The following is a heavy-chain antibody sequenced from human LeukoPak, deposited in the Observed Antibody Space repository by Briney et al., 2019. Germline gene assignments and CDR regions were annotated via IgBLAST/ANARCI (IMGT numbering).Heavy chain of an antibody. CDR2: IREDGTEK. J-gene: IGHJ4*02. CDR1: RFTFTNYW. CDR3: ARHVGISF. D-gene: IGHD7-27*01. V-gene: IGHV3-7*01. Sequence: GGSLRLSCAASRFTFTNYWMTWVRQAPGKGLEWVANIREDGTEKNYVDSVKGRFTISRDNAKNSLFLQMSNLRDDDTAIYYCARHVGISFWGQGTLVTVSS.